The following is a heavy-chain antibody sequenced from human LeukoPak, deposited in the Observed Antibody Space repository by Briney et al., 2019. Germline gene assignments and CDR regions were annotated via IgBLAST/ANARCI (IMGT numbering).Heavy chain of an antibody. J-gene: IGHJ4*02. CDR1: GFTFSTYS. V-gene: IGHV3-21*01. CDR3: ARGKYSSGWFDY. CDR2: ITTSSTYI. Sequence: GGSLRLSCAASGFTFSTYSMSWVRQAPGKGLEWVSSITTSSTYISYADSVKGRFTISRDNAKNSLYLQMNSLRAEDTAVYYCARGKYSSGWFDYWGQGTLVTVSS. D-gene: IGHD6-19*01.